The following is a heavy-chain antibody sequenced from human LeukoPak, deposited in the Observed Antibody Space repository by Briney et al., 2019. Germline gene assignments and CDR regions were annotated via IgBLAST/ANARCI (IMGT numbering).Heavy chain of an antibody. CDR3: AKVPPYYYDSSGYYYLYYYYYMDV. J-gene: IGHJ6*03. CDR1: GFIFSSYG. V-gene: IGHV3-30*02. Sequence: GGSLRLSCAASGFIFSSYGMHWVRQAPGKGLEWVAFIRYDGSNKYYADSVKGRFTISGDNSKNTLYLQMNSLRAEDAAVYYCAKVPPYYYDSSGYYYLYYYYYMDVRGKGTTVTISS. D-gene: IGHD3-22*01. CDR2: IRYDGSNK.